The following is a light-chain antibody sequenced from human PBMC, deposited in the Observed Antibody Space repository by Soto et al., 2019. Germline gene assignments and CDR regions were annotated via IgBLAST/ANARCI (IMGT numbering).Light chain of an antibody. J-gene: IGLJ1*01. CDR3: SSYTSSSTYV. CDR2: EVS. Sequence: QSALTQPASVSGSPGRSITISCTGTSSDVGGYNYVSWYQQHPGKAPKLMIYEVSNRPSGVSNRFSGSKSGNTASLTISGLQAEDEADYYCSSYTSSSTYVFRTGTTVTVL. V-gene: IGLV2-14*01. CDR1: SSDVGGYNY.